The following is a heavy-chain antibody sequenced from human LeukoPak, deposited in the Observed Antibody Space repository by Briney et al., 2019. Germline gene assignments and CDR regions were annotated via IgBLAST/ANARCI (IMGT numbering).Heavy chain of an antibody. CDR2: MRQDGSEK. CDR1: GFTFRNHI. Sequence: PGGSLRLSCAVSGFTFRNHIISWIRQAPGKGLEWVANMRQDGSEKFYVDPVKGRFTISRDDAKNSLYLQMDSLRAEDTALYYCAREGDAFDFWGQGTMVTVSS. V-gene: IGHV3-7*01. CDR3: AREGDAFDF. J-gene: IGHJ3*01.